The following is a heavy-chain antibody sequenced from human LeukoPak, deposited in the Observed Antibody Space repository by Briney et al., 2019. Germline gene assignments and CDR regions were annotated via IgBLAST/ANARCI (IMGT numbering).Heavy chain of an antibody. Sequence: GRSLRLSCAASGFTFDDYAMHWVRQAPGKGLEWVSGISWNSGSIGYADSVKGRFTISRDNAKNSLYLQMNSLRAEDMALCYCAKVAGDESFDYWGQGTLVTVSS. CDR1: GFTFDDYA. V-gene: IGHV3-9*03. CDR3: AKVAGDESFDY. D-gene: IGHD7-27*01. CDR2: ISWNSGSI. J-gene: IGHJ4*02.